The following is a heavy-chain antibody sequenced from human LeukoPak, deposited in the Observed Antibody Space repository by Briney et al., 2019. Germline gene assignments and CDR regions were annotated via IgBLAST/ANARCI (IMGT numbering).Heavy chain of an antibody. Sequence: GGSLRLSCAASGFTFSKAWVNWVRQAPGKGLEWVGRIKSKTDGGTIDHAAPVKGRFTISRDDLKNMMYLQMNSLKTEDTAVYYCSTDYYGSGRPGFGYWGQGSLVTVSS. D-gene: IGHD3-10*01. CDR1: GFTFSKAW. CDR2: IKSKTDGGTI. J-gene: IGHJ4*02. V-gene: IGHV3-15*07. CDR3: STDYYGSGRPGFGY.